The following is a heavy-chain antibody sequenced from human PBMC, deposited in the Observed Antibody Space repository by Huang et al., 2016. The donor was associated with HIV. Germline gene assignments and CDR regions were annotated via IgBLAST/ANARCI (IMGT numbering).Heavy chain of an antibody. D-gene: IGHD3-22*01. CDR3: AREFYYDSTGYYFDY. J-gene: IGHJ4*02. V-gene: IGHV1-69*01. CDR2: SIPIFGTA. Sequence: QVQMVQSGAEVKKPGSSVKVSCKASGGTFSSNAITWVRQAPGQGLEWMGGSIPIFGTANYAQKFQGRVTITADESTSTAYMQLSSLRSEDTAVYYCAREFYYDSTGYYFDYWGQGTLVTVSS. CDR1: GGTFSSNA.